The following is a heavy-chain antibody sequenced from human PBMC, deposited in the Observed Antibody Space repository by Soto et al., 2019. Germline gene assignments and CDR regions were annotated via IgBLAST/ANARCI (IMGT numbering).Heavy chain of an antibody. Sequence: PGGSLRLSCAASGFTFSSYAMSWVRQAPGKGLEWVSAISGSGGSTYYADSVKGRFTISRDNSKNTLYLQMNSLRAEDTAVYYCAKGPMPTGSRRYIDYWGQGTLVTVSS. V-gene: IGHV3-23*01. CDR1: GFTFSSYA. CDR3: AKGPMPTGSRRYIDY. J-gene: IGHJ4*02. D-gene: IGHD3-16*02. CDR2: ISGSGGST.